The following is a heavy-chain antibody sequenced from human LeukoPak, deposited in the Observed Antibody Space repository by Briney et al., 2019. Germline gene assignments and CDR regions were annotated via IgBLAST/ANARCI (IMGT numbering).Heavy chain of an antibody. J-gene: IGHJ3*02. D-gene: IGHD2-2*02. CDR3: ARDKYDIVVVPAAIRQTDDAFDI. Sequence: ASVKVSCKASGYTFTSYGISWVRQAPGQGLEWMGWISAYNGNTNYAQKLQGRVTMTTDTSTSTAYMGLRSLRSDDTAVYYCARDKYDIVVVPAAIRQTDDAFDIWGQGTMVTVSS. CDR2: ISAYNGNT. CDR1: GYTFTSYG. V-gene: IGHV1-18*01.